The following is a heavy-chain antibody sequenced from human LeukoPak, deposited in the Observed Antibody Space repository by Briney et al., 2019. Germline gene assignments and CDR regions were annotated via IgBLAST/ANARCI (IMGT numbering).Heavy chain of an antibody. Sequence: SETLSLTCTVSGDSISSYYWNWIRQPPGQGLEWIGNIYNTGNTDYNPSLKSRVTISVDTSKKQISLKLSSVTAADTAVYYCARDKGPFWYFDLWGRGTLVTVSS. CDR1: GDSISSYY. CDR3: ARDKGPFWYFDL. CDR2: IYNTGNT. V-gene: IGHV4-59*01. J-gene: IGHJ2*01.